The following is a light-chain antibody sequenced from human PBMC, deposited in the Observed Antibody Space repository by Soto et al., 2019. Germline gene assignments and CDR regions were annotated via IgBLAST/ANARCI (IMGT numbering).Light chain of an antibody. V-gene: IGKV1-12*01. CDR1: QGVGGW. CDR2: ATS. Sequence: DIKMTQSPSSVSASVGDRVTMTCRASQGVGGWLAWYQQKPGKVPKLLIYATSSLHSGVPSRFSGSGSGTDFTLSISSLQPEDFATYYCQQTHSLPLSFGPGTKVDIK. J-gene: IGKJ3*01. CDR3: QQTHSLPLS.